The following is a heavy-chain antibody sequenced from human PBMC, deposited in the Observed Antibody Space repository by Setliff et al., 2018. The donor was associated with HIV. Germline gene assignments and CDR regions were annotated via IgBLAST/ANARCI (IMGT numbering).Heavy chain of an antibody. CDR3: AGSWSGYPLSFGY. J-gene: IGHJ4*02. D-gene: IGHD3-3*01. Sequence: SETLSLTCAVSGYSISSGSYYWSWIRQPAGKGLEWIGRIYTSGSTNYNPSLKSRVTISVDTSKNQFSLKLSSVTAADTAVYHCAGSWSGYPLSFGYWGQGTLVTVSS. CDR1: GYSISSGSYY. CDR2: IYTSGST. V-gene: IGHV4-61*02.